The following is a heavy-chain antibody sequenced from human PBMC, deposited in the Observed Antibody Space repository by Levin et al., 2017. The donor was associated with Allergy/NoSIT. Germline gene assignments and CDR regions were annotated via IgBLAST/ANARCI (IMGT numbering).Heavy chain of an antibody. D-gene: IGHD2-2*01. CDR3: ARERGNCSSTSCYRSRDYYYYMDV. Sequence: SETLSLTCAVYGGSFSGYYWSWIRQPPGKGLEWIGEINHSGSTNYNPSLKSRVTISVDTSKNQFSLKLSSVTAADTAVYYCARERGNCSSTSCYRSRDYYYYMDVWGKGTTVTVSS. J-gene: IGHJ6*03. V-gene: IGHV4-34*01. CDR1: GGSFSGYY. CDR2: INHSGST.